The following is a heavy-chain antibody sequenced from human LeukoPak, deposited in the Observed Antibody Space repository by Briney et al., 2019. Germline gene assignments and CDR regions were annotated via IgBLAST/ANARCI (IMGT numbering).Heavy chain of an antibody. D-gene: IGHD3-22*01. J-gene: IGHJ4*02. CDR2: IYYSRST. CDR3: ACGYDSSGYHFDY. CDR1: GGSISSGGYY. Sequence: PSETLSLTCTVSGGSISSGGYYWSWIRQHPGKGLEWIGYIYYSRSTYYNPSLKSRVTISVDTSKNQFSLKLSSVTAADTAVYYCACGYDSSGYHFDYWGQGTLVTVSS. V-gene: IGHV4-31*03.